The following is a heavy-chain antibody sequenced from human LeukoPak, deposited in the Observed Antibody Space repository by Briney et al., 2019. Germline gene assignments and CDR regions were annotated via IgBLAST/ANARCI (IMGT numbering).Heavy chain of an antibody. CDR2: INHSGST. D-gene: IGHD4-23*01. CDR1: GGSFSGYY. V-gene: IGHV4-34*01. Sequence: SETLSLTCAVYGGSFSGYYWSWIRQPPGKGLEWIGEINHSGSTNYNPSLKSRVTISVDTSKNQFPLKLSSVTAADTAVYYCATGGNLGYWGQGTLVTVSS. CDR3: ATGGNLGY. J-gene: IGHJ4*02.